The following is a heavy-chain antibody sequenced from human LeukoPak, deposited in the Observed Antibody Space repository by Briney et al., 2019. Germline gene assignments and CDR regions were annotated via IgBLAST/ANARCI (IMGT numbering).Heavy chain of an antibody. CDR1: GFTFSSYA. CDR3: AKDPYGTRYFDY. J-gene: IGHJ4*02. Sequence: GGSLRLSCAASGFTFSSYAMNWVRQAPGKGLEWVSAISGSGGTIYYADSVKGRFTISRDNSKNTVYLQMNSLRAEDTAVYYCAKDPYGTRYFDYWGQGTLVTVSS. CDR2: ISGSGGTI. V-gene: IGHV3-23*01. D-gene: IGHD2-2*01.